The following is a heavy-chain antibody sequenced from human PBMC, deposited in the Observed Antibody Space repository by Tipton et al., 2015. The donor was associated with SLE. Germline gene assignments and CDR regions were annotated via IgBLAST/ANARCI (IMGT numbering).Heavy chain of an antibody. D-gene: IGHD5-24*01. Sequence: TLSLTCTVSGGSISSGSYYWSWIRQPAGKGLEWIGYIYTSGSTNYNPSLKSRVTISVDTSKNQFSLKLSSVTAADTAVYYCARDQGSWRWLQSRGAFDIWGQGTMVTVSS. J-gene: IGHJ3*02. V-gene: IGHV4-61*09. CDR2: IYTSGST. CDR1: GGSISSGSYY. CDR3: ARDQGSWRWLQSRGAFDI.